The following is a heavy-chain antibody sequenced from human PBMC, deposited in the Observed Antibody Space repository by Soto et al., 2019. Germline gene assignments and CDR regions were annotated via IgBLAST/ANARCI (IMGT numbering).Heavy chain of an antibody. Sequence: QVQLQESGPGLVKPSQTLSLTCTVSGDSISSGAYYWSWIRQHPGKGLEWIGYISYSGSTYYNPSLKCRLTISVDTSEKHFALKLASVTAADTAMYYGARARQYYDSEFDPWGQGTLVTVSS. D-gene: IGHD3-22*01. J-gene: IGHJ5*02. CDR2: ISYSGST. CDR1: GDSISSGAYY. V-gene: IGHV4-31*03. CDR3: ARARQYYDSEFDP.